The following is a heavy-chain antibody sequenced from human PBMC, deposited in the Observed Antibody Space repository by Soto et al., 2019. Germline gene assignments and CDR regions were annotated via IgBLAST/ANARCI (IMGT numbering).Heavy chain of an antibody. CDR2: ISSSSSYI. CDR3: ARDRPGYSYGYPGVFDY. V-gene: IGHV3-21*01. CDR1: GFTFSSYS. J-gene: IGHJ4*02. Sequence: PGGSLRLSXAASGFTFSSYSMNWVRQAPGKGLEWVSSISSSSSYIYYADSVKGRFTISRDNAKNSLYLQMNSLRAEDTAVYYCARDRPGYSYGYPGVFDYWGQGTLVTVSS. D-gene: IGHD5-18*01.